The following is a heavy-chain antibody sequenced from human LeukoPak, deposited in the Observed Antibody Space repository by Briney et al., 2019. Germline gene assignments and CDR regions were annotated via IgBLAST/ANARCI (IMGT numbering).Heavy chain of an antibody. V-gene: IGHV4-59*08. CDR1: GGSISSYY. Sequence: SETLSLTCTVSGGSISSYYWSWIPQPPGKGLEWLGYIYYSGSTNYNPSLKSRVTISVDTSKNQSSLKLSSVTAADTAVYYGARHRYSSSSPFPDYWGQGTLVTVSS. CDR3: ARHRYSSSSPFPDY. J-gene: IGHJ4*02. D-gene: IGHD6-6*01. CDR2: IYYSGST.